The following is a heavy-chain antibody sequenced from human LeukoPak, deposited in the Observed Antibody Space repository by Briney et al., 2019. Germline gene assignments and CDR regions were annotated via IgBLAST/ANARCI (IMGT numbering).Heavy chain of an antibody. CDR3: ARGWDYGDYRFDY. CDR1: GFTFSSYS. V-gene: IGHV3-21*01. D-gene: IGHD4-17*01. CDR2: ISSSSSYI. J-gene: IGHJ4*02. Sequence: GGSLGLSCAASGFTFSSYSMNWVRQAPGKGLEWVSSISSSSSYIYYADSVKGRFTISRDNAKNSLYLQMNSLRAEDTAVYYCARGWDYGDYRFDYWGQGTLVTVSS.